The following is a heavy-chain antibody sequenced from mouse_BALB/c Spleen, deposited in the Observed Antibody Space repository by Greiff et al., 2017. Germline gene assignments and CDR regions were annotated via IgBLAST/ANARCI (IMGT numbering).Heavy chain of an antibody. Sequence: EVKLMESGPSLVKPSQTLSLTCSVTGDSITSGYWNWIRKFPGNKLEYMGYISYSGSTYYNPSLKSRISITRDTSKNQYYLQLNSVTTEDTATYYCARWEITTAGSMDYWGQGTSVTVSS. CDR1: GDSITSGY. V-gene: IGHV3-8*02. J-gene: IGHJ4*01. CDR3: ARWEITTAGSMDY. D-gene: IGHD1-2*01. CDR2: ISYSGST.